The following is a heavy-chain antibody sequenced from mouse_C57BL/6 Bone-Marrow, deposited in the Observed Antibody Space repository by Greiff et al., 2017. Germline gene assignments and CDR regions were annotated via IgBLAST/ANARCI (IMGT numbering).Heavy chain of an antibody. CDR2: IDPSDSYT. CDR1: GYTFTSYW. V-gene: IGHV1-69*01. J-gene: IGHJ3*01. D-gene: IGHD1-1*01. CDR3: AREGGYYGSSLAY. Sequence: VKLQQPGAELVMPGASVKLSCKASGYTFTSYWMHWVKQRPGQGLEWIGEIDPSDSYTNYNQKFKGKSTLTVDKSSSTAYMQLSSLTSEDSAVYYCAREGGYYGSSLAYWGQGTLVTVSA.